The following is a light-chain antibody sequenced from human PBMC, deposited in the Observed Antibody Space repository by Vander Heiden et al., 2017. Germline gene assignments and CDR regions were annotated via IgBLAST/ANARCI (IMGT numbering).Light chain of an antibody. V-gene: IGLV8-61*01. Sequence: QTVVTQEPSFSVSPGGTVTLTCGLSSGSVSTSYYPSWYQQTPGQAPRMLIYSTNTRSSGVPDRFSGSILGNTAALTITGAQADDESDYYCVLYMGSGIWVFGGGTKLTVL. CDR2: STN. CDR1: SGSVSTSYY. CDR3: VLYMGSGIWV. J-gene: IGLJ3*02.